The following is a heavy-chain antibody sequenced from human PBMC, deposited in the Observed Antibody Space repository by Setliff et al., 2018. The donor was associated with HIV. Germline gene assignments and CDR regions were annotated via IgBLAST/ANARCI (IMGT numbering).Heavy chain of an antibody. CDR1: GGSISNSSSY. J-gene: IGHJ6*03. V-gene: IGHV4-61*01. D-gene: IGHD5-12*01. Sequence: SETLSLTCTVSGGSISNSSSYWGWIRQPPGKRLEWLGCLYYTRRANYNPPLKSRLTVSVNTSKNQFSLKLSSVTAADTGVYYCARDGYNYKKGTSYMDVWGKGTTVTVSS. CDR3: ARDGYNYKKGTSYMDV. CDR2: LYYTRRA.